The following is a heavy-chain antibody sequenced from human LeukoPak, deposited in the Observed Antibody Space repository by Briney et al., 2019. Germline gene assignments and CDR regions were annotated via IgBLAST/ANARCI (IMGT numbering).Heavy chain of an antibody. CDR1: GFTFSSYA. CDR2: ISSNGGST. V-gene: IGHV3-64*01. J-gene: IGHJ6*03. Sequence: GGSPRLSCAASGFTFSSYAMHWVRQAPGKGLEYVSAISSNGGSTYYANSVKGRFTISRDNSKNTLYLQMGSLRAEDMAVYYCAREQEEMGYYYYYMDVWGKGTTGTVSS. D-gene: IGHD5-24*01. CDR3: AREQEEMGYYYYYMDV.